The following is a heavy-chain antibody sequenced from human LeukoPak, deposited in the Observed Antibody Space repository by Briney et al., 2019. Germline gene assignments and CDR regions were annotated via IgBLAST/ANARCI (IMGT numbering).Heavy chain of an antibody. J-gene: IGHJ4*02. Sequence: PGGSLRLSCAASGFTFSNSCMSWVRLPPGKGLGWVGRIKSKANGGATDYAEPVKGRVTISRDDSKSTLYLQMNSLKTEDTALYYCAAVSVDYGDSSFDFWGQGTLVTVSS. CDR1: GFTFSNSC. D-gene: IGHD4-17*01. CDR2: IKSKANGGAT. V-gene: IGHV3-15*01. CDR3: AAVSVDYGDSSFDF.